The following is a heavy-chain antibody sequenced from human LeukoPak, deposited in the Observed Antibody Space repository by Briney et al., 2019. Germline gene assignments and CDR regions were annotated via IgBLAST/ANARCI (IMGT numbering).Heavy chain of an antibody. CDR3: TRQRSTSTEYYGLDV. CDR2: TYYRSKWTT. D-gene: IGHD6-6*01. CDR1: GDTVSSNTAA. Sequence: SQTLSLTCAISGDTVSSNTAAWNWIRQSPSRGLEWLGRTYYRSKWTTDYAVSAQNRITIKPDTSTNQFSLQLRSATPEDTAVYYCTRQRSTSTEYYGLDVWGQGTTVTVSS. J-gene: IGHJ6*02. V-gene: IGHV6-1*01.